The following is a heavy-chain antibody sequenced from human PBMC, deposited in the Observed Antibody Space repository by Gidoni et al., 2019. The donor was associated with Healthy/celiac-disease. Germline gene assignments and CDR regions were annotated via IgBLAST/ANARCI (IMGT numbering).Heavy chain of an antibody. CDR1: GYTFTGYY. CDR3: ARDLVDTAMGAMDV. CDR2: INPNSGGT. Sequence: QVQLVQSGAEVKKPGASVKVSCQASGYTFTGYYMHWVRQAPGQGLEWMGRINPNSGGTNYAQKFQGRVTMTRDTSISTAYMELSRLRSDDTAVYYCARDLVDTAMGAMDVWGKGTTVTVSS. J-gene: IGHJ6*03. V-gene: IGHV1-2*06. D-gene: IGHD5-18*01.